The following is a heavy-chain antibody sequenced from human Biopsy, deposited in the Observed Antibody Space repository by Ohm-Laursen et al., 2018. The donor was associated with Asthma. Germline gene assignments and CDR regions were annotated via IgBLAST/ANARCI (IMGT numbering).Heavy chain of an antibody. D-gene: IGHD3-22*01. V-gene: IGHV1-2*06. CDR2: ITPTSGGT. Sequence: AASVKVSCKASGYSFTDYHLHWVRQAPGQGLEWMGRITPTSGGTTYAQKFQGRVTMTRDRSISTAYMELNRLRSDDTAVYYCARDALHDNSAYIGDVFDFWGQGTMVTVPS. CDR1: GYSFTDYH. J-gene: IGHJ3*01. CDR3: ARDALHDNSAYIGDVFDF.